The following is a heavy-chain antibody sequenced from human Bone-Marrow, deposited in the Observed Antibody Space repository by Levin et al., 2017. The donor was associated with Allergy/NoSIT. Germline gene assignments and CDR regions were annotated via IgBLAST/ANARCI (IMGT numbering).Heavy chain of an antibody. CDR1: GFTFSNAW. V-gene: IGHV3-15*01. Sequence: GESLKISCAASGFTFSNAWMSWVRQAPGKGLEWVGRIKSKTDGGTTDYAAPVKGRFTISRDDSKNTLYLQMNSLKTEDTAVYYCTTDSVRTSRDIVVVPAAMAAYFQHWGQGTLVTVSS. D-gene: IGHD2-2*01. CDR3: TTDSVRTSRDIVVVPAAMAAYFQH. CDR2: IKSKTDGGTT. J-gene: IGHJ1*01.